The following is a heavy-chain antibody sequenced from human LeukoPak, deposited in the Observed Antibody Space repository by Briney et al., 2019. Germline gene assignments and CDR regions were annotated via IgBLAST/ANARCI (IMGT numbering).Heavy chain of an antibody. CDR2: IDPRSGAT. Sequence: ASVKVSCKASGYTFTAYYIHWVRRAPGQGLEWMGWIDPRSGATKCTQKFQGGVTMTRDTSITTVYLELIGLTFDDTAVYYCATDNYGTLDYWGQGTLITVSS. CDR1: GYTFTAYY. J-gene: IGHJ4*02. D-gene: IGHD3-16*01. CDR3: ATDNYGTLDY. V-gene: IGHV1-2*02.